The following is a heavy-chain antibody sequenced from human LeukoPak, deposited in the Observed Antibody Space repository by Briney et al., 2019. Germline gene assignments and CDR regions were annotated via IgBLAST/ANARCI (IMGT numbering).Heavy chain of an antibody. CDR3: ARQGSNSSGWYPVDD. CDR1: GYTFTDYY. V-gene: IGHV1-2*02. CDR2: MNPNSGGT. Sequence: ASVKVSCKASGYTFTDYYIHWLRQAPGQGLEWMGWMNPNSGGTKYAQTFQGRVTLTRDTSISTAYLELSSLTSDDTAVYFCARQGSNSSGWYPVDDWGQGTLVTVSS. J-gene: IGHJ4*02. D-gene: IGHD6-19*01.